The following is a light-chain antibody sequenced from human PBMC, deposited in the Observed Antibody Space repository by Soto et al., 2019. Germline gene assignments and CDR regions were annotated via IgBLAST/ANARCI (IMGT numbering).Light chain of an antibody. CDR2: SNN. J-gene: IGLJ1*01. CDR3: AAWDDSLNAYV. V-gene: IGLV1-44*01. CDR1: SSNVGSNT. Sequence: QSVLTQPPSASGTPGHRVTISCSGSSSNVGSNTVNWYQQLPGTAPKLLIYSNNQRPSGVPDRFSGSKSGTSASLAISGLQSGHEADYYCAAWDDSLNAYVFATGPKVTVL.